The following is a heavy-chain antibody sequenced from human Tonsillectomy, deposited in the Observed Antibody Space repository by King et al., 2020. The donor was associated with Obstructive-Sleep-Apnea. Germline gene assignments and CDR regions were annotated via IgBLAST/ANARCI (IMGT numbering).Heavy chain of an antibody. J-gene: IGHJ5*02. Sequence: VQLVESGGGLVKPGGSLRLSCAASGFTFSNAWMSWVRQAPGKGLEWVGRIKSKTDGGTTDYAAPVKGRFTISRDDSKNTLYLQMNSLKTEDTAVYYCTTDTPIVVVPAANGVWFDPWGQGTLVTVSS. CDR2: IKSKTDGGTT. V-gene: IGHV3-15*01. CDR3: TTDTPIVVVPAANGVWFDP. D-gene: IGHD2-2*01. CDR1: GFTFSNAW.